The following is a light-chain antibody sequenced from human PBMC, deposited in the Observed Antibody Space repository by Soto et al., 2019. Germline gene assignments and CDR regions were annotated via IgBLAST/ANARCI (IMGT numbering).Light chain of an antibody. V-gene: IGLV2-23*01. CDR1: NTDVENYNF. CDR3: CSHAGFNTPYV. J-gene: IGLJ1*01. CDR2: EDY. Sequence: QSALTQPASVSGSPGQSITIACTGINTDVENYNFVSWYQQRPGKAPKLMIYEDYKRPSGVSNRFSGSKSGNTASLTISGLQTEDEADYYCCSHAGFNTPYVFATGTKGTVL.